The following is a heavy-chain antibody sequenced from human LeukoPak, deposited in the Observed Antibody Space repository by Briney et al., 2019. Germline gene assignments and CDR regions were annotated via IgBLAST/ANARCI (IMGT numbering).Heavy chain of an antibody. V-gene: IGHV4-59*01. CDR2: IYYSGST. CDR1: GGSISSYY. D-gene: IGHD3-22*01. CDR3: ARDYYDSSGLDY. Sequence: SETLSLTCTVSGGSISSYYWSWIRQPPGKGLEWIGYIYYSGSTNYNPSLKSRVTISVDTSKNQFSLKLSSVTAADTAVYYCARDYYDSSGLDYWGQGTLVTVSS. J-gene: IGHJ4*02.